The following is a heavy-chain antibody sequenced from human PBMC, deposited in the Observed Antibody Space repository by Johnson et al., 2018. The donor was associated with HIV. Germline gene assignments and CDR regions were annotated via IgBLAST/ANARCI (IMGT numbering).Heavy chain of an antibody. D-gene: IGHD3-10*01. J-gene: IGHJ3*02. CDR3: ARPVIAADDAFDI. CDR2: IYSGGST. Sequence: VQLVESGGGVVRPGGSLRLSCSASGFTFDDYGINWVRQAPGRGLEWVSVIYSGGSTYYADSVKGRFTISRDISKNTLFLQMNSLRAEDTAVYYCARPVIAADDAFDIWGQGTMVTFSS. V-gene: IGHV3-66*04. CDR1: GFTFDDYG.